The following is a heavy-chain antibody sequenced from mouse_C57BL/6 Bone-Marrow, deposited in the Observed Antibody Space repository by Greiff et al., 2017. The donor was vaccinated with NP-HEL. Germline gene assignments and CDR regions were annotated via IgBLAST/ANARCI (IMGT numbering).Heavy chain of an antibody. V-gene: IGHV1-15*01. D-gene: IGHD1-1*01. Sequence: QVQLKESGAELVRPGASVTLSCKASGYTFTDYEMHWVKQTPVHGLEWIGAIDPETGGTAYNQKFKGKAILTADKSSSTAYMELRSLTSEDSAVYYCTRSGTTVNFDYWGQGTTLTVSS. CDR3: TRSGTTVNFDY. J-gene: IGHJ2*01. CDR2: IDPETGGT. CDR1: GYTFTDYE.